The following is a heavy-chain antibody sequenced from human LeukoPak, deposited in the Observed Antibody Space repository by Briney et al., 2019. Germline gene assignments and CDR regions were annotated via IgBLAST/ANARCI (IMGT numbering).Heavy chain of an antibody. CDR2: ISSSSSYI. CDR1: GFTFSSYS. D-gene: IGHD3-22*01. V-gene: IGHV3-21*01. CDR3: AKEYDSSGYYYALADY. Sequence: PGGSLRLSCAASGFTFSSYSMNWVRQAPGKGLEWVSSISSSSSYIYYADSVKGRFTISRDNAKNSLYLQMNSLRAEDTAVYYCAKEYDSSGYYYALADYWGQGTLVTVSS. J-gene: IGHJ4*02.